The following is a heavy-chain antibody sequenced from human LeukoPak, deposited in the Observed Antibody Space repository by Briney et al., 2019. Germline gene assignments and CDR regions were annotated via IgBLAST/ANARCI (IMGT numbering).Heavy chain of an antibody. V-gene: IGHV3-7*01. CDR1: GFIVSGDF. D-gene: IGHD2-21*02. CDR2: IKQDGSEK. Sequence: GGSLRLSCAASGFIVSGDFMSWVRQAPGKGLEWVANIKQDGSEKYYVDSVKGRFTISRDNAKNSLYLQMNSLRAEDTAVYYCARDTYCGGDCYSGPLFDYWGQGTLVTVSS. CDR3: ARDTYCGGDCYSGPLFDY. J-gene: IGHJ4*02.